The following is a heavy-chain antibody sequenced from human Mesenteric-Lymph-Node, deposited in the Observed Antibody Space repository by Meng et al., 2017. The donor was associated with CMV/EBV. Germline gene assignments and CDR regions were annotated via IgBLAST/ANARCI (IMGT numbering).Heavy chain of an antibody. CDR3: ARGDYDFDRFFDY. CDR1: GGSVTSGNYY. V-gene: IGHV4-61*01. CDR2: MYYSGST. Sequence: SQTLSLTCSVSGGSVTSGNYYWSWIRQPPGKGLEWIGYMYYSGSTNYNPSLKSRVTISVDTSKNQFSLNLNFVTAADTAVYFCARGDYDFDRFFDYWGQGTLVTVSS. J-gene: IGHJ4*02. D-gene: IGHD3-3*01.